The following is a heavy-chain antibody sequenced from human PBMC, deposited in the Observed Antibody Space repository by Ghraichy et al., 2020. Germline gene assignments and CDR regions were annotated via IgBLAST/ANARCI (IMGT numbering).Heavy chain of an antibody. V-gene: IGHV3-23*01. CDR2: ISGSGGST. Sequence: SCAASGFTFSSYAMSWVRQAPGKGLEWVSAISGSGGSTYYADSVKGRFTISRDNSKNTLYLQMNSLRAEDTAVYYCAKGSHYYDSSGYYKIRYFDLWGRGTLVTVSS. CDR3: AKGSHYYDSSGYYKIRYFDL. D-gene: IGHD3-22*01. CDR1: GFTFSSYA. J-gene: IGHJ2*01.